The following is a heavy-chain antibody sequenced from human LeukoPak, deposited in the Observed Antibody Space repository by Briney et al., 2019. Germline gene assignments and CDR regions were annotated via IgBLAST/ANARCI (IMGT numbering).Heavy chain of an antibody. CDR1: GASISGFY. CDR2: IYHSGST. J-gene: IGHJ4*02. V-gene: IGHV4-38-2*02. Sequence: SETLSLTCTISGASISGFYWGWIRQPPGKGLEWIGSIYHSGSTYYNPSLKSRVTISVDTSKNQFSLKLSSVTAADTAVYYCAAYCTGGSCYSDSDYWAREPWSPSPQ. D-gene: IGHD2-15*01. CDR3: AAYCTGGSCYSDSDY.